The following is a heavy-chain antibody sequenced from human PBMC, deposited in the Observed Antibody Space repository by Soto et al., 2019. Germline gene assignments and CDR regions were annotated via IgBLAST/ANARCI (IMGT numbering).Heavy chain of an antibody. D-gene: IGHD2-15*01. Sequence: QVQLVQSGAEVKKPGSSVKVSCKASGGTFSSYAISWVRQAPVQGLEWMGGIIPIFGTANYAQKFQGRVTITADEATSTAYMELSSMRSEDRAVYYCGFPYCSGGSCYFAWGQGTLVTVSS. CDR1: GGTFSSYA. J-gene: IGHJ4*02. CDR3: GFPYCSGGSCYFA. CDR2: IIPIFGTA. V-gene: IGHV1-69*01.